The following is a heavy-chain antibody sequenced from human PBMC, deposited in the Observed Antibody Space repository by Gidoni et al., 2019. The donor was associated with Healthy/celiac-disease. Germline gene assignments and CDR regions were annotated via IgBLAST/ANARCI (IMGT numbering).Heavy chain of an antibody. V-gene: IGHV1-69*01. CDR3: ARVSDYYGSGKRYWYFDL. J-gene: IGHJ2*01. Sequence: QVQLVQSGAEVKKPGSSVKVSCKASGGTFSSYAISWVRQAPGQGLEWMGGIIPIFGTANYAQKFQGRVTITADESTSTAYMELSSLRSEDTAVYYCARVSDYYGSGKRYWYFDLWGRGTLVTVSS. CDR1: GGTFSSYA. D-gene: IGHD3-10*01. CDR2: IIPIFGTA.